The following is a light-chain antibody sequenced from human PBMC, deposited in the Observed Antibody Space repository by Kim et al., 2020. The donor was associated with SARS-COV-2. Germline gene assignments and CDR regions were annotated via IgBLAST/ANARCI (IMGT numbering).Light chain of an antibody. J-gene: IGLJ2*01. Sequence: SSELTQDPAVSVALGQTVRITCQGYSLRSYYASWYQQKPGQAPVLVIYGKNNRPSGIPDRFSGSSSGNTASLTITGAQAEDEADYYCNSRDSSGNHPYVV. CDR2: GKN. CDR1: SLRSYY. V-gene: IGLV3-19*01. CDR3: NSRDSSGNHPYVV.